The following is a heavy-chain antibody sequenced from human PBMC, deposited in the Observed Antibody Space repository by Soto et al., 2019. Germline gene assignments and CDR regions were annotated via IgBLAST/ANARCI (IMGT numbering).Heavy chain of an antibody. D-gene: IGHD3-22*01. V-gene: IGHV1-18*01. Sequence: ASVKVSCKASGYTFTSYGISWVRQAPGQGLEWMGWISAYNGNTNYAQKLQGRVTMTTDTSTSTAYMELRSLRSDDTAVYYCARDHYYDSSGYYYYYGMDVWGQGTTVTVSS. CDR1: GYTFTSYG. CDR3: ARDHYYDSSGYYYYYGMDV. CDR2: ISAYNGNT. J-gene: IGHJ6*01.